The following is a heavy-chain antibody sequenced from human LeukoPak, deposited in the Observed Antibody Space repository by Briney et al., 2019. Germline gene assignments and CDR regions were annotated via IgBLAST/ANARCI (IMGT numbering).Heavy chain of an antibody. V-gene: IGHV3-21*01. J-gene: IGHJ4*02. CDR3: ARDREMGYTTD. CDR2: ISSSSSYI. Sequence: GGSLRLSCAASGFTFSTYSMNWVRQAPGKGLEWVSSISSSSSYIYYADSVKGRFTISRDDAKNSLYLQMNSLRAEDTAVYYCARDREMGYTTDWGQGTLVTVSS. D-gene: IGHD2-8*01. CDR1: GFTFSTYS.